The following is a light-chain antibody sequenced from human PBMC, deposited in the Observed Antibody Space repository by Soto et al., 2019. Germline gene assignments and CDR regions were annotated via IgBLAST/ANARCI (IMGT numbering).Light chain of an antibody. CDR2: DND. CDR3: GTWDNSLIASYV. J-gene: IGLJ7*01. Sequence: QAVVTQPPSVSAAPGQTVTISCSGSSSNIGNNYVSWYQQLPGTAPKLLIYDNDKRPSGIPDRFSGSKSGTSATLGITGLQTGDEADYYCGTWDNSLIASYVFGSGTQLTVL. V-gene: IGLV1-51*01. CDR1: SSNIGNNY.